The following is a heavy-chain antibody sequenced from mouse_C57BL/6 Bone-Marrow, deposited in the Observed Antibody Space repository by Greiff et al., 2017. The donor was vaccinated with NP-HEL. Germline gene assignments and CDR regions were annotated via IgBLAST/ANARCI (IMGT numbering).Heavy chain of an antibody. D-gene: IGHD1-1*01. J-gene: IGHJ2*01. CDR2: IDPSDSET. CDR3: ARKTVAPGCYYFVY. Sequence: QVQLQQPGAELVRPGSSVKLSCKASGYTFTSYWMHWVKQRPIQGLEWIGNIDPSDSETHYNQKFKDKATLTVDKSSSTAYMQLSSLTSEDSAVYYCARKTVAPGCYYFVYWGQGTTLTVSS. V-gene: IGHV1-52*01. CDR1: GYTFTSYW.